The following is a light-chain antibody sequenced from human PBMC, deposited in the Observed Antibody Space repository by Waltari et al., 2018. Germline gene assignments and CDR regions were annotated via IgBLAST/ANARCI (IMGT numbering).Light chain of an antibody. V-gene: IGLV2-14*01. J-gene: IGLJ2*01. CDR1: SSDIGYYNY. CDR2: DVS. CDR3: SSYTASTTLI. Sequence: QSALTQPASVSGSPGQSITISCTGTSSDIGYYNYVSWYQQHPGKAPKIMIYDVSNRAPGGFNRLSWLKSGNTASLTISGLQAEDEADYYCSSYTASTTLIFGGGTKLTVL.